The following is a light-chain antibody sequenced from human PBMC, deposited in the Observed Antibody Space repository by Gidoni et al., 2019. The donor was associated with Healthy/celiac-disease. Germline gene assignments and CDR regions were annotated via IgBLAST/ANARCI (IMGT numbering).Light chain of an antibody. V-gene: IGKV1D-43*01. CDR1: DISSY. CDR3: RQYYSNPPSLT. J-gene: IGKJ4*01. Sequence: DISSYSAWYQQKPSKAPKLFIPYASTLQSGVPSMFCGGSSGTDYTLPISSLQPEDFATYYCRQYYSNPPSLTFGGGTQVEIK. CDR2: YAS.